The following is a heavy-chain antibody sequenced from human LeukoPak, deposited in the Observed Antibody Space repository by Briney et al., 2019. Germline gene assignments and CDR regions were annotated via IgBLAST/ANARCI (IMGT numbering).Heavy chain of an antibody. CDR2: IIPIFGTA. CDR3: ARDLVPAARGLDP. Sequence: ASVKVSCKASGGTFSSYAISWVRQAPGQGLEWMGGIIPIFGTANYAQKFQGRVTITADESTSTAYMELSSLRSEDTAVYYCARDLVPAARGLDPWGQGTLVTASS. CDR1: GGTFSSYA. J-gene: IGHJ5*02. D-gene: IGHD2-2*01. V-gene: IGHV1-69*13.